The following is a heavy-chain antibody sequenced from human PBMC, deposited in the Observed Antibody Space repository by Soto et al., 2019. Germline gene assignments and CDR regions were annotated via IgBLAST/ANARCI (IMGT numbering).Heavy chain of an antibody. Sequence: GSLRLSCAVSGFTFSDHYIDWVRQAPGKGLEWVGRTTNRAKSYTAEYAASVKGRFTISRDDSHMYLQMDSLKTEDTAVYYCAREGDSSGPDFDYWGQGTLVTVSS. CDR2: TTNRAKSYTA. D-gene: IGHD3-22*01. CDR3: AREGDSSGPDFDY. V-gene: IGHV3-72*01. CDR1: GFTFSDHY. J-gene: IGHJ4*02.